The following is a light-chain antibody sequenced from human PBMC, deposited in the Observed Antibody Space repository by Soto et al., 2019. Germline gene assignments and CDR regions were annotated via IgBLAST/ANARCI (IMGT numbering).Light chain of an antibody. V-gene: IGKV3-20*01. CDR3: QQYGGTPIT. Sequence: EVVLRQSPGTLSSSPGGRATLSCRASQSVSRRLAWYQQRPGQSPRLLISGASMRASGVPVRFIGSGSGTDFTLTITRLEPEDFAVYYCQQYGGTPITFGLGTRLEIK. CDR2: GAS. CDR1: QSVSRR. J-gene: IGKJ5*01.